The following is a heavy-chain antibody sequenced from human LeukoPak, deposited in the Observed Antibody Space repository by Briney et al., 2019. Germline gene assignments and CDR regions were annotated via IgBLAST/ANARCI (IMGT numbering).Heavy chain of an antibody. CDR1: GYTFTFKF. V-gene: IGHV1-2*02. CDR3: AIENYYDSSGYSKAFDY. CDR2: IEPNSGGA. Sequence: GASVKVSCKTSGYTFTFKFLHWLRQAPGQGLEWMGGIEPNSGGAVYGQNFRGRVTVTRDTSVSTAYMELSRLRSDDTAVYYCAIENYYDSSGYSKAFDYWGQGTLVTVSS. J-gene: IGHJ4*02. D-gene: IGHD3-22*01.